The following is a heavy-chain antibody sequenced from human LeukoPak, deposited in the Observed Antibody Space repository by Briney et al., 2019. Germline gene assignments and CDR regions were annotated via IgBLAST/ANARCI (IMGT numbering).Heavy chain of an antibody. D-gene: IGHD4/OR15-4a*01. CDR2: IKPDGSQK. CDR1: GLRFSGTW. CDR3: ASDLNGAGG. Sequence: GGSLRLSCATSGLRFSGTWMTWVRQAPGKGLECVANIKPDGSQKYYLDSVKGRFTVSRDNAKSSLYLQMNSLRVEDTAIYFCASDLNGAGGWGQGTLVTVSS. V-gene: IGHV3-7*01. J-gene: IGHJ4*02.